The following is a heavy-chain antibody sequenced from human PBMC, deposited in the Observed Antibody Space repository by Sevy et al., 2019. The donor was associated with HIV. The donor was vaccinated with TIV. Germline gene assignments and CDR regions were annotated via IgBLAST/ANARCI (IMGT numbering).Heavy chain of an antibody. V-gene: IGHV3-48*02. CDR2: ISSSSSTI. J-gene: IGHJ4*02. CDR1: GFTFSSYS. Sequence: GGSLRLSCAASGFTFSSYSMNWVRQAPGKGLEWVSYISSSSSTINYANSVKGGFTISRDNAKNSLFLQMNSLRDEATAVYYCASEWAYYYDSSGYYWGQGTLVTVSS. D-gene: IGHD3-22*01. CDR3: ASEWAYYYDSSGYY.